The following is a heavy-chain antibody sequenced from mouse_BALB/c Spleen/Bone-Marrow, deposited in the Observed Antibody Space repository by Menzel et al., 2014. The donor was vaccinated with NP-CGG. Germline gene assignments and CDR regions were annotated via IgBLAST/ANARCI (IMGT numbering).Heavy chain of an antibody. CDR3: TRDLYDGYYYYAMDY. D-gene: IGHD2-3*01. J-gene: IGHJ4*01. V-gene: IGHV5-6-4*01. CDR1: GFTFSSYT. CDR2: ISSGGSYT. Sequence: EVKLQESGGGLVKPGGSLKLSCAASGFTFSSYTMSWVRQTPEKRLEWVATISSGGSYTYYPDSVKGRFTISRVNAKNTLYLQMSSLKSEDTAMYYCTRDLYDGYYYYAMDYWGQGTSVTVSS.